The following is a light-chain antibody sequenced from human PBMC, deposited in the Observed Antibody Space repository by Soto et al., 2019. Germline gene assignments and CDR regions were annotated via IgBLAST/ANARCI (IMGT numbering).Light chain of an antibody. CDR3: QQSYSTPYT. J-gene: IGKJ2*01. Sequence: IHMTQSPSSLSASVGDRVTITCRASQRITTYLNWYQQKPGKAPKLLISTAATLQGGVPSRFSGSGSGTDFTLTITTLQPEDFAAYFCQQSYSTPYTFGQRTKLEIK. V-gene: IGKV1-39*01. CDR1: QRITTY. CDR2: TAA.